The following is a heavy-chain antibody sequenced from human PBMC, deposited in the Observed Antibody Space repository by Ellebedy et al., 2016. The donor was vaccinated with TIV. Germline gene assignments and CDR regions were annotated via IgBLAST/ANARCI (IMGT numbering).Heavy chain of an antibody. CDR3: PSSRYHYYGGNTIFAY. D-gene: IGHD3-10*01. V-gene: IGHV3-30*03. CDR2: ISFDGNSK. Sequence: PGGSLRLSCAASGFTFSSYGLHWVRKAPGKGLEWVALISFDGNSKHYADSVKGRSTISRDNSNNTLYLQMNSLRPEDTAVYYCPSSRYHYYGGNTIFAYWGQGTLVTVSS. J-gene: IGHJ4*02. CDR1: GFTFSSYG.